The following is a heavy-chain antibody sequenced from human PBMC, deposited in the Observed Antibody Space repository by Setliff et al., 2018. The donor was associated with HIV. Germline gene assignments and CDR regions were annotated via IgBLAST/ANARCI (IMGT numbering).Heavy chain of an antibody. V-gene: IGHV3-23*01. CDR3: ARGLSVYSYANVYYYHGMDV. CDR2: ISSSDVTT. D-gene: IGHD5-18*01. Sequence: GGSLRLSCAASGFTFSSYAMSWVRQAPGKGLEWVSSISSSDVTTYYVDSVKGRFTISRDNSKNTLYLQMNSLRAEDTAVYYCARGLSVYSYANVYYYHGMDVWGQGTTVTVSS. J-gene: IGHJ6*02. CDR1: GFTFSSYA.